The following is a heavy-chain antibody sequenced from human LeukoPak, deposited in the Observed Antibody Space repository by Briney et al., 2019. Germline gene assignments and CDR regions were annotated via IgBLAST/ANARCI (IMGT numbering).Heavy chain of an antibody. CDR1: GFTFSSYE. CDR3: AELGITMIGGV. V-gene: IGHV3-48*03. J-gene: IGHJ6*04. Sequence: PGGSLRLSCAASGFTFSSYEMNWVRQAPGKVLEWVSYISSSGSTIYYADSVKCRFTISRDNAKNSLYLQMNSLRAEDTAVYYCAELGITMIGGVWGKGTTVTISS. D-gene: IGHD3-10*02. CDR2: ISSSGSTI.